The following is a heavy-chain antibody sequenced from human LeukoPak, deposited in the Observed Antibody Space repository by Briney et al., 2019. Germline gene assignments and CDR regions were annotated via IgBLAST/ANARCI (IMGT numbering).Heavy chain of an antibody. CDR1: GYTFTSYY. V-gene: IGHV1-46*01. CDR3: ARAGDGDRSGWYVSHYYCYYGMDV. CDR2: INPSGGST. D-gene: IGHD6-19*01. Sequence: ASVKVSCKASGYTFTSYYMHWVRQAPGQGLEWMGIINPSGGSTSYAQKFQGRVTMTRDTSTSTVYMELSSLRSEDTAVYYCARAGDGDRSGWYVSHYYCYYGMDVWGQGTTVTVSS. J-gene: IGHJ6*02.